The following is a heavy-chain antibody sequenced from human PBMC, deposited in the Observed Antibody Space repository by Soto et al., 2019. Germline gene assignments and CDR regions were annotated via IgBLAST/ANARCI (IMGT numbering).Heavy chain of an antibody. CDR1: GYNFTNSD. V-gene: IGHV1-8*01. CDR2: MNPDGGHA. CDR3: ARRPHCSGGICYYGLDN. D-gene: IGHD2-15*01. J-gene: IGHJ4*02. Sequence: ASVKVPCKASGYNFTNSDIYWVVQVPGQGLECMGWMNPDGGHAAYAQKFHGRVTLATSTSTSTVYMEMRCLGSEDTAVYYCARRPHCSGGICYYGLDNWGQGTLVTVSS.